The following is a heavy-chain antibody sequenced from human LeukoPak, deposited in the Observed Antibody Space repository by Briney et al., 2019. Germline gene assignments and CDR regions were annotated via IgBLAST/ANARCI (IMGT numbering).Heavy chain of an antibody. CDR3: ARLPSY. CDR2: IYIDGSK. CDR1: GVTVSSHY. V-gene: IGHV3-66*02. J-gene: IGHJ4*02. Sequence: PGGSLRLSCAASGVTVSSHYMTWVRQAPGKGLEWVSVIYIDGSKYYADSVKGRFTISRDHSKNTLYLQLNSLRPEDTAVYYCARLPSYLGQGTLVTVSS.